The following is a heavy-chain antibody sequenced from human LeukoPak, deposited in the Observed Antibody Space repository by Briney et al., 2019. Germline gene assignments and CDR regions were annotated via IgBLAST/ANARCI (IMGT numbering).Heavy chain of an antibody. D-gene: IGHD6-13*01. J-gene: IGHJ4*02. CDR3: ARTLYIAAAPGGFDY. CDR1: GYTFTGHY. V-gene: IGHV1-2*02. CDR2: INPKNAGT. Sequence: ASVKVSCKASGYTFTGHYIHWVRQAPGQGLEWMGWINPKNAGTNYAQKFQGRVTMTRDTSTGTAYMELSRLRSDDTAVYYCARTLYIAAAPGGFDYWGQGTLVAVSS.